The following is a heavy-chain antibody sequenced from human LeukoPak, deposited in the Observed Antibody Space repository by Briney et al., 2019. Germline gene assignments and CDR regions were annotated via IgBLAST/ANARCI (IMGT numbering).Heavy chain of an antibody. CDR3: AKEVQDGVVPAAILDY. J-gene: IGHJ4*02. CDR2: ISWDGGST. Sequence: GGSLRLSRAASGFTFDDYAMHWVRQAPGKGLEWVSLISWDGGSTYYADSVKGRFTISRDNSKNSLYLQMNSLRAEDTALYYCAKEVQDGVVPAAILDYWGQGTLVTVSS. V-gene: IGHV3-43D*03. D-gene: IGHD2-2*02. CDR1: GFTFDDYA.